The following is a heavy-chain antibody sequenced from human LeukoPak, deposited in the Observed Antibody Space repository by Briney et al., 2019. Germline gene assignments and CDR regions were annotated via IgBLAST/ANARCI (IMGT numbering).Heavy chain of an antibody. CDR1: GFSSRTHW. V-gene: IGHV3-7*01. CDR3: AKDHRPIYGAVYYFDY. D-gene: IGHD2/OR15-2a*01. J-gene: IGHJ4*02. Sequence: QPGGSLRLSCTASGFSSRTHWMSWVRQAPGKGLEWVANIRQDGGEKYYGDSLKGRFTISRDNSKNTLYLQMNSLRAEDTAVYYCAKDHRPIYGAVYYFDYWGQGTLVTVSS. CDR2: IRQDGGEK.